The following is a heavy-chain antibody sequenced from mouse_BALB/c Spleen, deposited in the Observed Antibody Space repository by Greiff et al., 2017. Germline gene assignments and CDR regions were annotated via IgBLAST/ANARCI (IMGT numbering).Heavy chain of an antibody. V-gene: IGHV14-4*02. Sequence: EVQLQQSGAELVRSGASVKLSCTASGFNIKDYYMHWVKQRPEQGLEWIGWIDPENGDTEYAPKFQGKATMTADTSSNTAYLQLSSLTSEDTAVYYCNAPPIHYYGYGYWGQGTTLTVSS. D-gene: IGHD1-2*01. CDR3: NAPPIHYYGYGY. CDR2: IDPENGDT. CDR1: GFNIKDYY. J-gene: IGHJ2*01.